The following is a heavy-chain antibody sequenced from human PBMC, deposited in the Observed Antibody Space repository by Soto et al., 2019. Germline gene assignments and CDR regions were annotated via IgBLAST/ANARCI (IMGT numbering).Heavy chain of an antibody. J-gene: IGHJ3*02. CDR3: ARGGGSVAARRAFDI. D-gene: IGHD6-19*01. Sequence: SETLSLTCAVYGGSFSGYYWSWIRQPPGKGLEWIGEINHSGSTNYNPPLKSRVTISVDTYKNQFSLKLSSVTAADTAVYYCARGGGSVAARRAFDIWGQGTMVTVSS. CDR1: GGSFSGYY. CDR2: INHSGST. V-gene: IGHV4-34*01.